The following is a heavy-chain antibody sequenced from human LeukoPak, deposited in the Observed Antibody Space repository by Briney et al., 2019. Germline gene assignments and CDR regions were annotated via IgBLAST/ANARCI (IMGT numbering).Heavy chain of an antibody. J-gene: IGHJ4*02. CDR3: AKDLFGLSSGWYFGYE. CDR2: ISGDSRTI. CDR1: GFTFSSYA. Sequence: GGSLRLSCAASGFTFSSYAMSLVRQAPGKGLEWLSYISGDSRTIDYADSVKGRFTISRDNAKNSLYLQMNSLRAEDTAVYYCAKDLFGLSSGWYFGYEWGQGTLVTVSS. V-gene: IGHV3-48*01. D-gene: IGHD6-19*01.